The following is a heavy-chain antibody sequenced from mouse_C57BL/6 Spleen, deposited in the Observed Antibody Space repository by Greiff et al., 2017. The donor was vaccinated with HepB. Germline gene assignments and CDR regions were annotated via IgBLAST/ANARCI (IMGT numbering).Heavy chain of an antibody. CDR1: GYTFTSYW. J-gene: IGHJ3*01. CDR3: ARKLGGFAY. D-gene: IGHD4-1*01. CDR2: IDPSDSYT. Sequence: VQLQQPGAELVKPGASVKLSCKASGYTFTSYWMQWVKQRPGQGLEWIGEIDPSDSYTNYNQKFKGKATLTVDTSSSTAYMQLSSLTSEDSAVYYCARKLGGFAYWGKGTLVTVAA. V-gene: IGHV1-50*01.